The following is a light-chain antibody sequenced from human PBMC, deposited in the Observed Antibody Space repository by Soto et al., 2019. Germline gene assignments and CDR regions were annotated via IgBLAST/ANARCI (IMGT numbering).Light chain of an antibody. J-gene: IGKJ4*01. V-gene: IGKV1-39*01. CDR2: SAF. Sequence: DIQMTQSPSSLTASIGDRVTITCRASQYINRYLNWYQQKSGKAPKLLIYSAFNLQSGVPSRFSGSGAGTDFTLTINNLQPEDFATYHCQQSHSTPLVFGGGTKVDIK. CDR1: QYINRY. CDR3: QQSHSTPLV.